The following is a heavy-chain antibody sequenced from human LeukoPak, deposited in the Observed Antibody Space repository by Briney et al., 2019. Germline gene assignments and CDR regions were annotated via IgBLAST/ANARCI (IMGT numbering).Heavy chain of an antibody. CDR3: ARESEYCSGGSCFNWFDP. CDR1: GYTFTSYG. V-gene: IGHV1-18*01. J-gene: IGHJ5*02. D-gene: IGHD2-15*01. Sequence: ASVKVSCKASGYTFTSYGISWVRQAPGQGLEWMGWISAYNGNTNYAQKFQGRVTMTRNTSISTAYMELSSLRSEDTAVCYCARESEYCSGGSCFNWFDPWGQGTLVTVSS. CDR2: ISAYNGNT.